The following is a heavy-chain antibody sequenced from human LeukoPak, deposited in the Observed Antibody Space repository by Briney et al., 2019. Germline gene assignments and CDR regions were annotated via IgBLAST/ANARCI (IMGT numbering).Heavy chain of an antibody. CDR3: ARGVYIAAAQYAY. CDR1: GGSISSYY. D-gene: IGHD6-13*01. J-gene: IGHJ4*02. V-gene: IGHV4-59*01. Sequence: SETLSLTCTVSGGSISSYYWSWIRQPPGKGLEWIGYIYYSGTTNYNPSLKSRVTISVDTSKNQFSLKLSSVTAADTAVYYCARGVYIAAAQYAYWDQGTLVTVSS. CDR2: IYYSGTT.